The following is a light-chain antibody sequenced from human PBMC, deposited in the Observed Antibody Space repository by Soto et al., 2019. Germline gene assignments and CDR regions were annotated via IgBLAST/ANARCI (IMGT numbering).Light chain of an antibody. J-gene: IGKJ2*01. CDR1: QSLVYSDGNTY. CDR3: MQGTHWYT. V-gene: IGKV2-30*01. CDR2: NVS. Sequence: DVVMTQSPLSLPVTLGQPASISCRSSQSLVYSDGNTYLNWFQQRPGQSPRRLIYNVSKRDSGVPDRFSGSGSGPDFTLKISRVEAEDVGVYYCMQGTHWYTFGQGTKLEIK.